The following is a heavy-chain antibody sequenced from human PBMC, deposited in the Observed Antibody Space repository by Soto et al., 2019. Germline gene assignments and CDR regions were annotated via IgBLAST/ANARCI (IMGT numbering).Heavy chain of an antibody. CDR3: AKERSSGYFHFDH. D-gene: IGHD3-22*01. CDR1: GFTFSEFG. J-gene: IGHJ4*02. Sequence: QVQLVESGGGVVQPGRSLRLSCAGSGFTFSEFGIHWVRQAPGKGLEWVAMISYEGRHKFYADSVKGRFTISRDDSTNTLFLQMNNLRPEDTATYHCAKERSSGYFHFDHWGQGTLVTVSS. V-gene: IGHV3-30*18. CDR2: ISYEGRHK.